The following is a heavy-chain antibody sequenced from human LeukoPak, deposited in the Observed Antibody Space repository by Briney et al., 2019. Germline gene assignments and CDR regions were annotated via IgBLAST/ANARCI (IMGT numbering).Heavy chain of an antibody. CDR3: ARSGYSSSPTENYDAFDI. Sequence: PSETLSLTCTVSGGSISSYYWSWIRQPPGKGLEWIGYIYYSGSTNYNPSLKSRVTISVDTSKNQFSLKLSSVTAADTAVYYCARSGYSSSPTENYDAFDIWGQGTMVTVSS. V-gene: IGHV4-59*01. J-gene: IGHJ3*02. CDR1: GGSISSYY. D-gene: IGHD6-13*01. CDR2: IYYSGST.